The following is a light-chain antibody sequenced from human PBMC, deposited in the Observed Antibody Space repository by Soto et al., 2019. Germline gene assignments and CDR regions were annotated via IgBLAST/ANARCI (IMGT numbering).Light chain of an antibody. Sequence: QSVLTQPASVSGSPGQSITISCTATSSDVGGYNQVSWYQQHPGKAPKLMIYDVSNRPSGVSNRFSGSKSGNTASLTTSGLQAEDEADYYCSSYTTSRTLLFGGGTKLTVL. CDR2: DVS. CDR1: SSDVGGYNQ. CDR3: SSYTTSRTLL. V-gene: IGLV2-14*01. J-gene: IGLJ2*01.